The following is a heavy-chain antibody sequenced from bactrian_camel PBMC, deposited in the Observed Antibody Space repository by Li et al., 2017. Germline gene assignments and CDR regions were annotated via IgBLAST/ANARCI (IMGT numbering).Heavy chain of an antibody. Sequence: HVQLVESGGGAVQAGGSLKLSCVSSGYTYSHKCHAWFRQAPGKEREGVAAIYTRAGFTQYADSVKGRFTISLENAKRTVYLQMNSLKTEDTAMYHCAADSVNLQLARYYSYWGQGTQVTVS. D-gene: IGHD6*01. CDR3: AADSVNLQLARYYSY. V-gene: IGHV3S1*01. CDR1: GYTYSHKC. J-gene: IGHJ4*01. CDR2: IYTRAGFT.